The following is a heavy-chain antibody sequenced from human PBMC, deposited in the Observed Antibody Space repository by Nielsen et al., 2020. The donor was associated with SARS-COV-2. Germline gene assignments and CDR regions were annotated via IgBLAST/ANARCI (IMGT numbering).Heavy chain of an antibody. CDR3: VIFGVVIDEMDV. CDR2: VSTEGGTT. J-gene: IGHJ6*04. Sequence: GGSLRLSCAASGFTFNSVGMHWVRQAPGKGLEWVAVVSTEGGTTYYADSVKGRFTISRDDSKNTVNLQMNSLRVEDTALYYCVIFGVVIDEMDVWGKGTMVTVSS. D-gene: IGHD3-3*01. CDR1: GFTFNSVG. V-gene: IGHV3-30*12.